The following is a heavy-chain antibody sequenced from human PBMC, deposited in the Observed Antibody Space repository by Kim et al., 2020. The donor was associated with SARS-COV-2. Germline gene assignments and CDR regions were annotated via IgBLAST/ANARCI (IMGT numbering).Heavy chain of an antibody. CDR1: GFTFSSYA. D-gene: IGHD2-21*02. CDR3: AKDGAGPYTFSLGCGGDCYPGGGDY. CDR2: ISGSGGST. Sequence: GSLRLSCAASGFTFSSYAMSWVRQAPGKGLEWVSAISGSGGSTYYADSVKGRFTISRDNSKNTLYLQMNSLRAEDTAVYYCAKDGAGPYTFSLGCGGDCYPGGGDYWGQGTLVTVSS. J-gene: IGHJ4*02. V-gene: IGHV3-23*01.